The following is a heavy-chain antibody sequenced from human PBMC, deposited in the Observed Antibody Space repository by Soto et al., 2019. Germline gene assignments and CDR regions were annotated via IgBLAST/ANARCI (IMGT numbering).Heavy chain of an antibody. J-gene: IGHJ3*02. CDR3: ATWLQREHAYDI. Sequence: QVQLVESGGGVVQPGRSLRLSCAASGFTFSIYAMHWVRQAPGKGLEWVAVISYDGSNKYYADSVKGRFTISRDNSKTIVFLQMNSLGPDDTAVYYCATWLQREHAYDIWGLGTTVTVSS. CDR1: GFTFSIYA. V-gene: IGHV3-30*14. CDR2: ISYDGSNK. D-gene: IGHD1-1*01.